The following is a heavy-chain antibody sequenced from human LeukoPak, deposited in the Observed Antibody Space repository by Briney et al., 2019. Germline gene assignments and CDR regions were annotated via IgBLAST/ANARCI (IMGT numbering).Heavy chain of an antibody. CDR1: GFTFSSYG. CDR2: IWYDGSNK. J-gene: IGHJ4*02. D-gene: IGHD3-9*01. Sequence: PGRSLRLSCAASGFTFSSYGMHWVRQAPGKGLEWVAVIWYDGSNKYYADSVKGRFTISRDNSKNTLYLRMNSLRAEDTAVYYCARGGYYDILTGYLDYWGQGTLVTVSS. CDR3: ARGGYYDILTGYLDY. V-gene: IGHV3-33*01.